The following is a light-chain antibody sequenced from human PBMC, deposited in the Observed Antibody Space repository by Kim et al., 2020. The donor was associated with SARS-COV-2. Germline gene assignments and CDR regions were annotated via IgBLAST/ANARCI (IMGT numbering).Light chain of an antibody. CDR1: KLGDKY. CDR2: QDS. J-gene: IGLJ3*02. V-gene: IGLV3-1*01. CDR3: QAWDPSTAG. Sequence: SYELTQPPSVSVSPGQTASITCSGDKLGDKYACWYQQKPGQSPVLVIYQDSTRPSGIPERFSGSNSGNTATLPISVTQALDEADFYCQAWDPSTAGFGG.